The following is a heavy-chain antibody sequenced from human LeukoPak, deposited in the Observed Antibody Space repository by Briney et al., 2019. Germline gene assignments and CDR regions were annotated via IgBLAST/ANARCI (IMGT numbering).Heavy chain of an antibody. CDR1: GGSISSGGYS. J-gene: IGHJ4*02. CDR3: AREGVRGVPY. CDR2: IYHSGST. Sequence: PSQTLSLTCAVSGGSISSGGYSWSWLRQPPGKGLEWIGYIYHSGSTYYNPSLKSRVTISVDRSKNQFSLKLSSVTAADTAVYYCAREGVRGVPYWGQGTLVTVSS. V-gene: IGHV4-30-2*01. D-gene: IGHD3-10*02.